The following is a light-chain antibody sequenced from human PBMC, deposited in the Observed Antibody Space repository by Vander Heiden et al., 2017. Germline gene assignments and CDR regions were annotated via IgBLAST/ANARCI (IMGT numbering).Light chain of an antibody. CDR1: QSISSY. CDR2: AAS. J-gene: IGKJ2*01. CDR3: QQSDSTPPYT. V-gene: IGKV1-39*01. Sequence: DTQMTQSPSSLSASVGDRVTITCRASQSISSYLNWYQQKPGKAPKLLIYAASSLQSGVPSRFSGSGYGTDFTLTISSRQPEDFATYYCQQSDSTPPYTFGQGTKLXIK.